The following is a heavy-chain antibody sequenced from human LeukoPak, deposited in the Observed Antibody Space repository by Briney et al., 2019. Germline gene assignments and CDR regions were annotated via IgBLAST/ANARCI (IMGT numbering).Heavy chain of an antibody. J-gene: IGHJ4*02. CDR3: ARDFTSLAARPEGVDY. CDR1: GGTFSSYG. CDR2: ISAYNGNT. V-gene: IGHV1-18*01. D-gene: IGHD6-6*01. Sequence: ASVKVSCKASGGTFSSYGISWVRQAPGQGLEWMGWISAYNGNTNYAQKLQGRVTMTTDTSTSTAYMELRSLRSDDTAVYYCARDFTSLAARPEGVDYWGQGTLVTVSS.